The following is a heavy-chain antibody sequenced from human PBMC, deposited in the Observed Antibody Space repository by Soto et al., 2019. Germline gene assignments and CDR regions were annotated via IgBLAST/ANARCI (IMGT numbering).Heavy chain of an antibody. J-gene: IGHJ5*02. V-gene: IGHV5-51*01. CDR1: VYSFTSYW. Sequence: GESLKISCKGSVYSFTSYWIGWVRQMPGKGLEWMGIIYPGDSDTRYSPSFQGQVTISADKSISTAYLQWSSLKASDTAMYYCARHRYYDFWSGYSNGWFDPWGQGTLVTVSS. D-gene: IGHD3-3*01. CDR3: ARHRYYDFWSGYSNGWFDP. CDR2: IYPGDSDT.